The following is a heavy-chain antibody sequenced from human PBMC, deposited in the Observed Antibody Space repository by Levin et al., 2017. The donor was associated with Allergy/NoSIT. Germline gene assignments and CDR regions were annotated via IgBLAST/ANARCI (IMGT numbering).Heavy chain of an antibody. D-gene: IGHD6-19*01. CDR2: IKQDGSEQ. Sequence: GESLKISCAASGFTFSRYWMSWVRQAPGKGLEWVANIKQDGSEQYYVDSVKGRFTISRDNAKNSLYLQLNSLRAKDTAVYHCARGGARLSSSPRLNWFDPWGQGTLVTVSS. CDR1: GFTFSRYW. V-gene: IGHV3-7*04. CDR3: ARGGARLSSSPRLNWFDP. J-gene: IGHJ5*02.